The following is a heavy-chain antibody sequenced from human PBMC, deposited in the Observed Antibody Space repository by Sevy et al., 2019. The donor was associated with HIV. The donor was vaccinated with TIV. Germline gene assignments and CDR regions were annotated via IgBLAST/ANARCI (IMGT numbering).Heavy chain of an antibody. CDR1: GFTFSSSW. CDR3: ARARAVVVPGTTPTSHYYFDH. Sequence: GGSLRLSCAASGFTFSSSWMHWVRQAPGKGLVWVSRINGDGSTTTYADSVKGRFTISRDNAKNTVYLQMNSLRAEDTAVYYCARARAVVVPGTTPTSHYYFDHWGLGTLVTVSS. CDR2: INGDGSTT. D-gene: IGHD2-15*01. V-gene: IGHV3-74*01. J-gene: IGHJ4*02.